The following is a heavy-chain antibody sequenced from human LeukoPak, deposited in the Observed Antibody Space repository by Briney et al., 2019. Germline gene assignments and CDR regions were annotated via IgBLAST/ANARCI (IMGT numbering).Heavy chain of an antibody. CDR1: GFTFSSYS. D-gene: IGHD2-2*01. V-gene: IGHV3-21*01. CDR2: ISSSNSYM. Sequence: PGGSLRLSCAASGFTFSSYSMNWVRQAPGKGLEWVSSISSSNSYMYYADSVKGRFTISRDNAKNSLYLQMNSLRAEDTAVYYCAREPPNCSSTSCYGYYFDYWGQGTLVTVSS. J-gene: IGHJ4*02. CDR3: AREPPNCSSTSCYGYYFDY.